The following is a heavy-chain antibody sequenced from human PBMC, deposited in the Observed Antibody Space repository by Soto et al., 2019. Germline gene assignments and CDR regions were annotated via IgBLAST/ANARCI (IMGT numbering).Heavy chain of an antibody. CDR3: TTEMEYSSSGYVTGNFAY. CDR2: IKSKTDGGTT. V-gene: IGHV3-15*01. D-gene: IGHD6-13*01. Sequence: EVQLVESGGGLVKPGGSLRLSCAASGFTFSNAWMSWVRQAPGKGLEWVGRIKSKTDGGTTDYAAPVKGRFTISRDDSKNTLYLQMNRLKTEDTAVYDCTTEMEYSSSGYVTGNFAYWGQGTLVTVSS. J-gene: IGHJ4*02. CDR1: GFTFSNAW.